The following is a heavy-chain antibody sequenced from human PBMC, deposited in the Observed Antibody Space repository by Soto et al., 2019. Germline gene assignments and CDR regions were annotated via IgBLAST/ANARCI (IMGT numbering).Heavy chain of an antibody. CDR2: IKHSGST. CDR3: ARDDYGDHYYYGMDV. J-gene: IGHJ6*02. V-gene: IGHV4-34*01. D-gene: IGHD4-17*01. CDR1: VGSFSGNY. Sequence: VQLQQWGAGLLKPSETLSLTCAVYVGSFSGNYWNWIRQPPGKGLEWIGEIKHSGSTNYNPSFKSRVTISVDTSKNQFSLKLSSVTAADTAMYYCARDDYGDHYYYGMDVWGQGTTVTVSS.